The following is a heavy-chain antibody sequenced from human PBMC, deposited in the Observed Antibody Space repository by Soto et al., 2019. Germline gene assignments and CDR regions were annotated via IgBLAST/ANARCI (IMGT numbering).Heavy chain of an antibody. V-gene: IGHV4-30-4*01. D-gene: IGHD3-3*01. J-gene: IGHJ5*02. CDR3: ARLDYDFRWFAP. Sequence: QVQLQESGPGLVKPSQTLSLTCTVSGGSISSGDYYWSWIRQPPGKGLEWIGFIYYSGGTYYNPSLKSRFTISIDTPKNQFSLKLPSVPAADTAVYYCARLDYDFRWFAPWGQGTQVTVSS. CDR1: GGSISSGDYY. CDR2: IYYSGGT.